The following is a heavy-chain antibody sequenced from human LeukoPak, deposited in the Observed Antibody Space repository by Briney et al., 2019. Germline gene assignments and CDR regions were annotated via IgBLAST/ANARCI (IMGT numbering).Heavy chain of an antibody. CDR2: IPFDGIKT. V-gene: IGHV3-30*02. CDR3: AKDERWIGGGDY. J-gene: IGHJ4*02. CDR1: GFTFSTFG. D-gene: IGHD4-23*01. Sequence: GGSLRLSCAASGFTFSTFGMNWVRQAPGKGLEWVAFIPFDGIKTYYADSVKGRFTISRDNSKNTLYLQMISLRAEDTAVYLFAKDERWIGGGDYWGRGTVVTVSS.